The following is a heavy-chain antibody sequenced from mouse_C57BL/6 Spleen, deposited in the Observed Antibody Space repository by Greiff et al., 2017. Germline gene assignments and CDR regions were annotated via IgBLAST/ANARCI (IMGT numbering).Heavy chain of an antibody. CDR2: ISSGSSNI. Sequence: EVQLVESGGGLVKPGGSLKLSCAASGFTFSDYGMHWVSQAPEKGLEWVAYISSGSSNIYYTDTVKGRFTISRDKSNNTLFLQMTSLRSEDTAMYYCARPDYSSSFWFAYWGQGTMVTVSA. J-gene: IGHJ3*01. CDR1: GFTFSDYG. CDR3: ARPDYSSSFWFAY. D-gene: IGHD1-1*01. V-gene: IGHV5-17*01.